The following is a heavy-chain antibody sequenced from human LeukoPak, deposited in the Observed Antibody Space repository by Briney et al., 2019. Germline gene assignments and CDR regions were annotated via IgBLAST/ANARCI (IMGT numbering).Heavy chain of an antibody. CDR1: GYSFTSYW. CDR2: IYPGDSDT. V-gene: IGHV5-51*01. Sequence: GESLKISCKGSGYSFTSYWIGWVRQMPGKGLEWMGIIYPGDSDTRYSPSFQGQVTISADKSISTAYLQWSSLKASDTAMYYCARQGEDIAAAGTAFDYGGQGTLVTVSS. CDR3: ARQGEDIAAAGTAFDY. D-gene: IGHD6-13*01. J-gene: IGHJ4*02.